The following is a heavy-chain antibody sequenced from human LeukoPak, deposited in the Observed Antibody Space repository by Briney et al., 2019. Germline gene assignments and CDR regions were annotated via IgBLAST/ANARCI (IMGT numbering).Heavy chain of an antibody. D-gene: IGHD2-2*02. V-gene: IGHV4-4*07. CDR3: AREGLYCSSTSCYTSWFDP. Sequence: SQTLSLTCTVSGGSISSYYWSWIRQPAGKGLEWIGRIYTSGSTNYNPSLKSRVTMSVDTSKNQFSLKLSSVTAADTAVYYCAREGLYCSSTSCYTSWFDPWGQGTLVTVSS. J-gene: IGHJ5*02. CDR1: GGSISSYY. CDR2: IYTSGST.